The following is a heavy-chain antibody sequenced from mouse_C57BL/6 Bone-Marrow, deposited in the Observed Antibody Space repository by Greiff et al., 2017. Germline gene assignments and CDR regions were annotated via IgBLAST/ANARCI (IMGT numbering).Heavy chain of an antibody. J-gene: IGHJ2*01. V-gene: IGHV1-81*01. CDR3: ARIYYGNYEGLDY. D-gene: IGHD2-1*01. CDR2: IYPRSGDT. CDR1: GYTFTSYG. Sequence: LMESGAELARPGASVKLSCKASGYTFTSYGISWVKQRTGQGLEWIGEIYPRSGDTYYNEKFKGKATLTADKSSSTAYMELRSLTSEDSAVDFCARIYYGNYEGLDYWGQGTTLTVSS.